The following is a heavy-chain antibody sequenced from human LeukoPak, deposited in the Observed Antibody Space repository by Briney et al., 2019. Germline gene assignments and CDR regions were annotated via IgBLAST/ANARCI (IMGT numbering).Heavy chain of an antibody. CDR3: ARDSYDSSDEGSNYNWFDP. D-gene: IGHD3-22*01. Sequence: ASVKVSCKASGYTFINYIINWVRQAPGQGLEWMGWISPYSGNTKYAQNLQGRVTTTTDTSTSTAYMELRSLRSDDTAVYYCARDSYDSSDEGSNYNWFDPWGQGTLVTVSS. V-gene: IGHV1-18*01. J-gene: IGHJ5*02. CDR2: ISPYSGNT. CDR1: GYTFINYI.